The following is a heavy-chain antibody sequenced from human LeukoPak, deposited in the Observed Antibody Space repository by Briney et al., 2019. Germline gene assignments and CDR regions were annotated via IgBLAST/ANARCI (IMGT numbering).Heavy chain of an antibody. CDR3: ARKGTNWEGSFDY. D-gene: IGHD1-1*01. CDR2: IYSGGTI. CDR1: GLTVSSNY. J-gene: IGHJ4*02. V-gene: IGHV3-53*01. Sequence: GGSLRLSCAASGLTVSSNYMSCVRQAPGKGLEWVSVIYSGGTIYYADSVKGRFTISRDNSKNTLYLQMDSLRAEDTAVYYCARKGTNWEGSFDYWGQGTLVTVSS.